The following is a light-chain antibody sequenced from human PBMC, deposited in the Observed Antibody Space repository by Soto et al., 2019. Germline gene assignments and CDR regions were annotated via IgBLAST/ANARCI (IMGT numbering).Light chain of an antibody. CDR1: SSDVGGYNY. CDR3: SSYTSSRSYV. J-gene: IGLJ1*01. Sequence: QSALTQPASVSGSPGQSITISCTGTSSDVGGYNYVSWYQQHPGKAPKLMIYDVSNRPSGVSNCFSGSKSGNTASLTISGLQAEDEADYYRSSYTSSRSYVFGTSTKHTGL. CDR2: DVS. V-gene: IGLV2-14*01.